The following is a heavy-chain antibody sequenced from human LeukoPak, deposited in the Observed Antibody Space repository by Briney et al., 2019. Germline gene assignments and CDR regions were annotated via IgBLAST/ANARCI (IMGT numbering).Heavy chain of an antibody. CDR3: ARAGVGAHNWFDP. D-gene: IGHD1-26*01. Sequence: ASVKVSCKASGYTFTGYYMHWVRQAPGQGLEWMGWINPNSGGTNYAQKFQGRVTMTRDTSISTAYMELSRLRSDDTAVYYCARAGVGAHNWFDPWGQGTLVTVSS. CDR1: GYTFTGYY. J-gene: IGHJ5*02. CDR2: INPNSGGT. V-gene: IGHV1-2*02.